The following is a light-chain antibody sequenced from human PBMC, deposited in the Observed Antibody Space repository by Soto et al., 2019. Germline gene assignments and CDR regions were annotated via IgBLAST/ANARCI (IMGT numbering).Light chain of an antibody. CDR3: QSYDISLSGWV. V-gene: IGLV1-40*01. Sequence: QSVLTQPPSVSGAPGQRVTISCTGSSSNIGSDYDVHWYQRVPRSAPKLLIYGNNNRPSGVPDRFSGSKSGTSASLAITGLQAGDEADYSCQSYDISLSGWVFGGGTKLTVL. J-gene: IGLJ3*02. CDR2: GNN. CDR1: SSNIGSDYD.